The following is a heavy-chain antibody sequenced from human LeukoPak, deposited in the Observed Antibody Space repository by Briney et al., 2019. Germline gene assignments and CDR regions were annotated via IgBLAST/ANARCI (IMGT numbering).Heavy chain of an antibody. Sequence: GASVKVSCKASGYTFTSYGISWVRQAPGQGLEWMGWISAYNGNTNYAQKLQGRVTMTTDTSTSTAYMELRSLRSDDTAVYYRARDGQPDDIVVVPAASGWFDPWGQGTLVTVSS. V-gene: IGHV1-18*01. CDR3: ARDGQPDDIVVVPAASGWFDP. CDR2: ISAYNGNT. CDR1: GYTFTSYG. J-gene: IGHJ5*02. D-gene: IGHD2-2*01.